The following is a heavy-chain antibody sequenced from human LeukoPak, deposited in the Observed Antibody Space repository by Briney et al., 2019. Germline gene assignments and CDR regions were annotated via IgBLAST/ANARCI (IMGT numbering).Heavy chain of an antibody. CDR3: ARGYYDSSGYYFYYFDY. CDR2: IVVGSGNT. Sequence: GTSVKVSCKASGFTFTSSAVQWVRQARGQRLEWIGWIVVGSGNTNYAQKFQERVTITRDMSTSTAYMELSSLRSEDTAVYYCARGYYDSSGYYFYYFDYWGQGTLVTVSS. CDR1: GFTFTSSA. D-gene: IGHD3-22*01. V-gene: IGHV1-58*01. J-gene: IGHJ4*02.